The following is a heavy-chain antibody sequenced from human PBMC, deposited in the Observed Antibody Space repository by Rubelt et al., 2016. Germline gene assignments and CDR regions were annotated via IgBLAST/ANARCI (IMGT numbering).Heavy chain of an antibody. CDR3: ARSPRYDFEDNWFDP. J-gene: IGHJ5*02. Sequence: QVQLVQSGAEVKKPGASVKVSCKASGYTFTSHYMHWVRQAPGQRLAWMGIINPSGGSTSYATKCHVGVTMTRDTSTSTVYMELSSLRPEDTAVYYCARSPRYDFEDNWFDPWGQGTLVTVSS. CDR2: INPSGGST. D-gene: IGHD3-3*01. V-gene: IGHV1-46*01. CDR1: GYTFTSHY.